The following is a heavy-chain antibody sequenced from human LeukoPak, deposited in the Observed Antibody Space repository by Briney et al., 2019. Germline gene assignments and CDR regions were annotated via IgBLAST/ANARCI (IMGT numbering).Heavy chain of an antibody. CDR2: INPNSGGT. Sequence: ASVKVSCKASGYTFTGYYMHWVRQAPGQGLEWMGWINPNSGGTNYAQKFQGRVTMTRDTSISTAYMELSRLRSDDTAAYYCARVGVPAASYYYYYMDVWGKGTTVTVSS. CDR3: ARVGVPAASYYYYYMDV. J-gene: IGHJ6*03. V-gene: IGHV1-2*02. D-gene: IGHD2-2*01. CDR1: GYTFTGYY.